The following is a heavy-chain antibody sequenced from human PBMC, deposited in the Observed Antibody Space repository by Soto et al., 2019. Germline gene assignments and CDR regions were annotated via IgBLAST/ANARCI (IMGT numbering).Heavy chain of an antibody. CDR1: GFTFSSYA. Sequence: EVQLLESGGGLVQPGGSLRLSCAASGFTFSSYAMSWVRQAPGKGLEWVSAISGSGGSTYYADSVKGRLTISRDNSKNTLYLQMNSLRAEDTAVYYCAKSGYCSGGSCYLLYFDYWGQGTLVTVSS. D-gene: IGHD2-15*01. CDR3: AKSGYCSGGSCYLLYFDY. V-gene: IGHV3-23*01. CDR2: ISGSGGST. J-gene: IGHJ4*02.